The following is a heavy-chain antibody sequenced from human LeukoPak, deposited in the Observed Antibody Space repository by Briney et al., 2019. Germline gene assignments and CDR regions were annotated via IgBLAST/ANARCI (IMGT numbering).Heavy chain of an antibody. D-gene: IGHD1-26*01. Sequence: PGGSLRLSCAASGFTFSSYSMNWVRQAPGKGLEWVSSISSSSSYIYYADSVKGRFTISRDNAKNSLYLQMNSLRAEDTAVYYCARDMGGSYLPYYYYGMDVWGQGTTVTVSS. J-gene: IGHJ6*02. CDR1: GFTFSSYS. CDR2: ISSSSSYI. CDR3: ARDMGGSYLPYYYYGMDV. V-gene: IGHV3-21*01.